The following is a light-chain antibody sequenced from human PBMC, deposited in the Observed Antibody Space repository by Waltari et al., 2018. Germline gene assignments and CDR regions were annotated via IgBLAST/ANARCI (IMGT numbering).Light chain of an antibody. J-gene: IGLJ3*02. CDR3: CSYASDITLV. CDR2: EVN. V-gene: IGLV2-23*02. Sequence: QSALSQPASVSGSPGPSITIPCPGTSSDGGSYKLVSWHQQHPGKVPKLIIFEVNKRPSGVSNRFSGSKSGNTASLTISGLQPEDEADYYCCSYASDITLVFGGGTKLTVL. CDR1: SSDGGSYKL.